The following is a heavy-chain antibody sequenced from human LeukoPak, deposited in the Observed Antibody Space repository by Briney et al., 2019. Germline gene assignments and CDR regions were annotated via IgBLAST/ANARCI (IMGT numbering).Heavy chain of an antibody. CDR1: GGSISSGGYS. J-gene: IGHJ3*02. D-gene: IGHD3-3*01. CDR2: IYHSGST. Sequence: SQTLSLTCAVSGGSISSGGYSWSWIRQPPGKGLEWIGYIYHSGSTYYNPSLKSRVTISVDRSKNQFSLKLSSVTAADTAVYYCARVSSVGSGYYDAFDIWGQGTMVTVSS. V-gene: IGHV4-30-2*01. CDR3: ARVSSVGSGYYDAFDI.